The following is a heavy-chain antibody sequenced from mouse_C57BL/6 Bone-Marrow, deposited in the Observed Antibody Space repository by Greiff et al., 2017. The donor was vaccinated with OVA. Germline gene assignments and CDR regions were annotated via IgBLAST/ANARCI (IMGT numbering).Heavy chain of an antibody. V-gene: IGHV5-6*01. Sequence: EVQRVESGGDLVKPGGSLKLSCAASGFTFSSYGMSWVRQTPDKRLEWVATISSGGSYTYYPDSVKGRFTISRDNAKNTLYLQMSSLKSEDTAMYYCARRNYGSPDYWGQGTTLTVSS. CDR1: GFTFSSYG. D-gene: IGHD1-1*01. CDR3: ARRNYGSPDY. J-gene: IGHJ2*01. CDR2: ISSGGSYT.